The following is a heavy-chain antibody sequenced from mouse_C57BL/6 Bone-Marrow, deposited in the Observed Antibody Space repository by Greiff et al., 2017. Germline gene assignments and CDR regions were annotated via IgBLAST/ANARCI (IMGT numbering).Heavy chain of an antibody. J-gene: IGHJ2*01. CDR1: GFSLTSYG. Sequence: VKLMESGPGLVAPSQSLSITCTVSGFSLTSYGVDWVRQSPGKGLEWLGVIWGVGSTNYTSALKSRLRISKDNSKSQVFLKMNSLQTDDTAMYYCASVFITTVVGGYWGQGTTLTVAS. CDR2: IWGVGST. D-gene: IGHD1-1*01. CDR3: ASVFITTVVGGY. V-gene: IGHV2-6*01.